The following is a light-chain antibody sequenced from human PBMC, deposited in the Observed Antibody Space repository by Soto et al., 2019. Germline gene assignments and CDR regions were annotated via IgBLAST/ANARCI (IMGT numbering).Light chain of an antibody. CDR1: QSVSNNY. CDR2: GAS. Sequence: EIVLRQSPGSLSLSPGERATLSCRASQSVSNNYLAWYQQKPGQAPRLLIYGASNRATGIPDRFSGSGSGTDFTFTISTLEPDDFAVYYCQQYGSSGTFGQGTKVE. J-gene: IGKJ1*01. CDR3: QQYGSSGT. V-gene: IGKV3-20*01.